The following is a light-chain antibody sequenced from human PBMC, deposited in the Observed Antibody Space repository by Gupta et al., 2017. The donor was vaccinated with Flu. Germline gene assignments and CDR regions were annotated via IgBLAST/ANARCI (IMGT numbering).Light chain of an antibody. Sequence: QSALTQPASVSGSPGQSITISCTGTSSDIGRYNLVSWYQQRPGEAPQLVIYEVNKRHSGEAHRFSGSNSGSTASITVSGLQPEDEADYDCCAQAGSGTAEVVFGGGTKLTVL. CDR2: EVN. CDR3: CAQAGSGTAEVV. J-gene: IGLJ2*01. V-gene: IGLV2-23*02. CDR1: SSDIGRYNL.